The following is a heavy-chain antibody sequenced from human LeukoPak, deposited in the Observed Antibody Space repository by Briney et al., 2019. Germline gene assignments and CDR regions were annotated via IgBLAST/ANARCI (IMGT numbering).Heavy chain of an antibody. CDR1: GFTFSSYA. V-gene: IGHV3-23*01. J-gene: IGHJ4*02. D-gene: IGHD6-13*01. CDR2: ISGSGGST. Sequence: GGSLRPSCAASGFTFSSYAMSWVRQAPGKGLEWVSAISGSGGSTYYADSVKGRFTISRDNSKNTLYLQMNSLRAEDTAVCYCAKDIGEAAAGTGLVIDYWGQGTLVTVSS. CDR3: AKDIGEAAAGTGLVIDY.